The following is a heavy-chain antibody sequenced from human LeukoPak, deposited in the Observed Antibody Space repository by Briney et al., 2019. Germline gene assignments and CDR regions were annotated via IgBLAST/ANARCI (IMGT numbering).Heavy chain of an antibody. CDR3: ARHSSRGHYYDFDF. Sequence: SVKVSCKAPGDTLITQFISWVRQAPGQGLEWVGRIVPVIGVATYAQSLQGRVIITADRSTNTAYMELSSLRFEDSAVYFCARHSSRGHYYDFDFWGQGSLVTVSS. D-gene: IGHD3-22*01. CDR2: IVPVIGVA. CDR1: GDTLITQF. J-gene: IGHJ4*02. V-gene: IGHV1-69*02.